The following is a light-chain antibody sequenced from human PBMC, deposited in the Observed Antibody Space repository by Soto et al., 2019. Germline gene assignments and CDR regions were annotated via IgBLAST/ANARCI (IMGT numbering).Light chain of an antibody. CDR3: ISYAGSNLLYV. CDR1: SSDVGGYNY. Sequence: QSVLTQPPSASGSPGQSVTISCTGTSSDVGGYNYVSWYQRHPGKAPKLMIYEVSKRPSGVPDRFSGSKSGNTASLTVSGLQAEDEADYYCISYAGSNLLYVFGTGTKLTVL. CDR2: EVS. J-gene: IGLJ1*01. V-gene: IGLV2-8*01.